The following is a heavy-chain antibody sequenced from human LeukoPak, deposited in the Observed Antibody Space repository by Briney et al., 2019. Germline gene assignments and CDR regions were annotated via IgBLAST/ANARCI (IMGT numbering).Heavy chain of an antibody. Sequence: SETLSLTCTVSGGSISSSSYYWGWIRQPPGKGLEWIGSIYYSGSTYYNPSLKSRVTISVDTSKNQFSLKLSSVTAADTAVYYCARDFTTPSGSDAFDIWGQGTMVTVSS. D-gene: IGHD6-19*01. CDR3: ARDFTTPSGSDAFDI. CDR1: GGSISSSSYY. J-gene: IGHJ3*02. V-gene: IGHV4-39*07. CDR2: IYYSGST.